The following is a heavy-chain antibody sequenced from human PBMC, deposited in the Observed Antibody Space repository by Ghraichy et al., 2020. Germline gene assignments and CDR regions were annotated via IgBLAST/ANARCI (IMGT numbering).Heavy chain of an antibody. CDR2: IYYSGST. CDR3: ARHNTAGGDIVVVPAAIHY. CDR1: GGSISSSSYY. J-gene: IGHJ4*02. V-gene: IGHV4-39*01. D-gene: IGHD2-2*02. Sequence: SETLSLTCTVSGGSISSSSYYWGWIRQPPGKGLEWIGSIYYSGSTYYNPSLKSRVTISVDTSKNQFSLKLSSVTAADTALYYCARHNTAGGDIVVVPAAIHYWGQGTLVTVSS.